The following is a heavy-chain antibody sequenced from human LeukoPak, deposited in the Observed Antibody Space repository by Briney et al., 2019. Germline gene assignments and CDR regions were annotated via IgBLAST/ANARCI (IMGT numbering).Heavy chain of an antibody. Sequence: SETLSLTCTVSGYSISSGYYWGWIRQPPGKGLEWIGSIYHSGSTYYNPSLKSRVTISVDTSKNQFSLKLSSVTAADTAVYYCATPAGSGLAKFDYWGQGTLVTVSS. CDR2: IYHSGST. J-gene: IGHJ4*02. CDR3: ATPAGSGLAKFDY. D-gene: IGHD3-22*01. CDR1: GYSISSGYY. V-gene: IGHV4-38-2*02.